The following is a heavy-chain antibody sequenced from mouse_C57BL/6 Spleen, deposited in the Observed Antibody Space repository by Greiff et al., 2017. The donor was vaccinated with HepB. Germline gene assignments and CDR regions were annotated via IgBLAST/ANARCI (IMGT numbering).Heavy chain of an antibody. V-gene: IGHV2-5*01. J-gene: IGHJ4*01. CDR3: AKNADYGSSYYYAMDY. CDR2: IWRGGST. D-gene: IGHD1-1*01. Sequence: VQLQQSGPGLVQPSQSLSITCTVSGFSLTSYGVHWVRQSPGKGLEWLGVIWRGGSTDYNAAFMSRLSITKDNSKSQVFFKMNSLQADDTAIYYCAKNADYGSSYYYAMDYWGQGTSVTVSS. CDR1: GFSLTSYG.